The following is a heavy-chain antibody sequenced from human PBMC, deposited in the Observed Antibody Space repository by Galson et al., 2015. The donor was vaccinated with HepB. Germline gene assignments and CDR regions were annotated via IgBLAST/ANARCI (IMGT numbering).Heavy chain of an antibody. J-gene: IGHJ4*02. CDR1: GLTFSNYW. Sequence: SLRLSCAVSGLTFSNYWMSWVRQAPGKGLEWVSLTHIGGGRTYYADSVKGRFTISRDDSKNTLFLQMNSLRAEDTAVYYCAKMPGYYVEYWGQGTLVTVSS. D-gene: IGHD3-22*01. CDR2: THIGGGRT. V-gene: IGHV3-23*01. CDR3: AKMPGYYVEY.